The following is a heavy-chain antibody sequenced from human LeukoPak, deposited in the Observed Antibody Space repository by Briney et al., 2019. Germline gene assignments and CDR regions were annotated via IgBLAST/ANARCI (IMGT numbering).Heavy chain of an antibody. CDR2: INHSGST. CDR1: GGSISSYY. J-gene: IGHJ4*02. D-gene: IGHD3-16*01. Sequence: PSETLSLTCTVSGGSISSYYWSWIRQPPGKGLEWIGEINHSGSTNYNPSLKSRVTISVDTSKNQFSLKLSSVTAADTAVYYCARVCDYVCAVDYWGQGTLVTVSS. CDR3: ARVCDYVCAVDY. V-gene: IGHV4-34*01.